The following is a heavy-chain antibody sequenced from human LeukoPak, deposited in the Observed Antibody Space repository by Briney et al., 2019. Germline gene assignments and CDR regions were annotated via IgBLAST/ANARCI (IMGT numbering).Heavy chain of an antibody. J-gene: IGHJ4*02. V-gene: IGHV4-59*01. CDR2: IYYSGRT. D-gene: IGHD3-10*01. Sequence: SETLSLTCTVSGGSISSYYWSWIRQPPGKGLEWIGYIYYSGRTNYNPSLKRRVTISLDTSKNQFSLKLSSVTAADTAVYYCAGNYYGSGSYYREDRYWGQGTLVTVSS. CDR3: AGNYYGSGSYYREDRY. CDR1: GGSISSYY.